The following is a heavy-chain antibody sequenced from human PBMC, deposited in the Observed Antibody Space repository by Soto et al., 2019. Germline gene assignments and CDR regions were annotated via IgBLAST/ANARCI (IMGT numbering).Heavy chain of an antibody. CDR1: GGSISSYY. CDR2: IYYSGST. D-gene: IGHD3-22*01. Sequence: SETLSLTCTVSGGSISSYYWSWTRQPPGKGLEWIGYIYYSGSTNYNPSLKSRVTISVDTSKNQFSLKLSSVTAADTAVYYCARYYYDSSGYSYYFDYWGQGTLVTVSS. CDR3: ARYYYDSSGYSYYFDY. V-gene: IGHV4-59*01. J-gene: IGHJ4*02.